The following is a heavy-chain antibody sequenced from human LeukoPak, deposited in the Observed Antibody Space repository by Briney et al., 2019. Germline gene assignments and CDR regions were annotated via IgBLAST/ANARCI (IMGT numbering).Heavy chain of an antibody. V-gene: IGHV4-39*02. Sequence: SETLSLTCTISGGSISSNTYGWGWIRQPPGEGLEWIASIYYSGSTYYNPSLRSRVTISVDTSETQLSLNLRSVSAADTAVYYCVRGLSGSSNFDNWGQGTLVIVSS. D-gene: IGHD1-26*01. J-gene: IGHJ4*02. CDR1: GGSISSNTYG. CDR3: VRGLSGSSNFDN. CDR2: IYYSGST.